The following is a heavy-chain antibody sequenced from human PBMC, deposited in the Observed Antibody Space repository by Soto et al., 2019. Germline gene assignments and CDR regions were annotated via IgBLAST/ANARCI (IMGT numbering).Heavy chain of an antibody. D-gene: IGHD2-15*01. V-gene: IGHV1-69*02. Sequence: QVQLVHSGAEVKSDGSSVKVSCKACGDTFHFYSINWVRQALGLGLEWVGRVNPILSMSNSAERFQCRVTMTADKTTGTANMDLRGLISEDTAIYYCAINDGAGYRAFDSWGQGALVTVSS. J-gene: IGHJ4*02. CDR1: GDTFHFYS. CDR3: AINDGAGYRAFDS. CDR2: VNPILSMS.